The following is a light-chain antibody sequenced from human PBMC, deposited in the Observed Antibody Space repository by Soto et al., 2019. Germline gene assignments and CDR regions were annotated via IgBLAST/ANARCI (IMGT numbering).Light chain of an antibody. CDR2: DVS. V-gene: IGLV2-14*01. CDR1: SSDVGGYNY. CDR3: SSYTSSSTGV. J-gene: IGLJ3*02. Sequence: QSALTQPASVSGSPGQSITISCTGTSSDVGGYNYVSWYQQHPGKAPKLMIYDVSNRPSGVSNRFSGSKSGNTASLTISGLQAEDEADDYCSSYTSSSTGVFGGGTKLTGL.